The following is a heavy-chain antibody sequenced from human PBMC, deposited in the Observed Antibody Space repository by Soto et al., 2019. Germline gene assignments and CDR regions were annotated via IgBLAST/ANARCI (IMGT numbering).Heavy chain of an antibody. CDR1: GYSFTSYW. J-gene: IGHJ3*02. CDR2: IYPGDSDT. CDR3: ARRAYYDFWSGYYTGGRDAFDI. D-gene: IGHD3-3*01. Sequence: PGESLKISCKGSGYSFTSYWIGWVRQMPGKGLEWMGIIYPGDSDTRYSPSFQGQVTISADKSISTAYLQWSSLKASDTAMYYCARRAYYDFWSGYYTGGRDAFDIWGQGTMVTVSS. V-gene: IGHV5-51*01.